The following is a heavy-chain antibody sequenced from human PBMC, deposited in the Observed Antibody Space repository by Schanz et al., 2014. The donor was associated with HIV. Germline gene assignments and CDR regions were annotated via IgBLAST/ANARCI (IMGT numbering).Heavy chain of an antibody. D-gene: IGHD6-13*01. Sequence: QVPLVQSGAEVKKPGASVKVSCKASGDTFTGDFMHWVRQAPGQGLEWMGWINPNSGGTNSAQKFQGRVTMSMDTSISTAYMEVRSLRSDDTALYFCARDLVDSSTWYDAFDIWGQGTKVTVSS. CDR1: GDTFTGDF. CDR3: ARDLVDSSTWYDAFDI. J-gene: IGHJ3*02. V-gene: IGHV1-2*02. CDR2: INPNSGGT.